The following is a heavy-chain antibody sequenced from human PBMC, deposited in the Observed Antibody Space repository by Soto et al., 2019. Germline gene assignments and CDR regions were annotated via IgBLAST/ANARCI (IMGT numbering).Heavy chain of an antibody. J-gene: IGHJ4*02. CDR2: ISSSSSYI. Sequence: SLRLSCAASGFTFSSYSMNWVRQAPGKGLEWVSSISSSSSYIYYADSVKGRFTISRDNAKNSLYLQMNSLRAEDTAVYYCASHPRDSSGYWYYFDYWGQGTLVTVSS. V-gene: IGHV3-21*01. D-gene: IGHD3-22*01. CDR1: GFTFSSYS. CDR3: ASHPRDSSGYWYYFDY.